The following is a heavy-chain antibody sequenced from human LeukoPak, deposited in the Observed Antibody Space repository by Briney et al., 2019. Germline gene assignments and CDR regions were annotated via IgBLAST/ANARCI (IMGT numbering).Heavy chain of an antibody. Sequence: GASVKVSCKASGYTFTGYYMHWVRQAPGQGLEWMGWINPNSGGTKYAQKFQGRVTMTRDTSISTAYMELSRLRSDDTAVYYCARARSIVVVPAAIAFDPWGQGILVTVSS. J-gene: IGHJ5*02. CDR3: ARARSIVVVPAAIAFDP. CDR1: GYTFTGYY. V-gene: IGHV1-2*02. CDR2: INPNSGGT. D-gene: IGHD2-2*02.